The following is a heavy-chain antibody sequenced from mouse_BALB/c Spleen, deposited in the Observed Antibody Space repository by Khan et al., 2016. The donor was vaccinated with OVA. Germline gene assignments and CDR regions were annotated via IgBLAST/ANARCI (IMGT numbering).Heavy chain of an antibody. D-gene: IGHD2-14*01. CDR1: GYTFTSYT. J-gene: IGHJ3*01. CDR3: ARDGAYYRNDGWFAY. CDR2: INPSSGYT. V-gene: IGHV1-4*01. Sequence: VQLQESGAELARPGASVKMSCKASGYTFTSYTINWIKQRPGQGLEWIGYINPSSGYTNYNQKFKDKATLTADKSSTTAYMQLSSLTSDDSAVYYCARDGAYYRNDGWFAYWGQGTLVTVSA.